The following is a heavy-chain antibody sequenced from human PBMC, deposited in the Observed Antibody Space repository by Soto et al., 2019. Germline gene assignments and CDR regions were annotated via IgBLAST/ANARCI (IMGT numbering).Heavy chain of an antibody. J-gene: IGHJ4*02. CDR3: ASSPSYSDFDY. CDR2: INPSGGST. CDR1: GYTFTSYY. D-gene: IGHD4-4*01. Sequence: QVQLVQSGAEVKKPGASVKVSCKASGYTFTSYYMHWVRQAPGQGLEWMGIINPSGGSTSYAQKFPGEVTTNRDTSTSTVYMELSSLRSEDTAVYYCASSPSYSDFDYWGQGTLVTVSS. V-gene: IGHV1-46*01.